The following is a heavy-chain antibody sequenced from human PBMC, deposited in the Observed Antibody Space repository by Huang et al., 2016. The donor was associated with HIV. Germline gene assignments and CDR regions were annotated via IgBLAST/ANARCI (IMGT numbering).Heavy chain of an antibody. CDR3: AKDLVTYDSSGSV. J-gene: IGHJ4*02. D-gene: IGHD3-22*01. Sequence: EVHLLESGGGLVQPGGSLRLPCAASGFSFSSPAMSWVRQAPGRGLECVSTISNSASSRHYSDSVRGRFTISRDNSKDTLYLQMNSLRAEDTALYYCAKDLVTYDSSGSVWGQGTLVTVSS. V-gene: IGHV3-23*01. CDR1: GFSFSSPA. CDR2: ISNSASSR.